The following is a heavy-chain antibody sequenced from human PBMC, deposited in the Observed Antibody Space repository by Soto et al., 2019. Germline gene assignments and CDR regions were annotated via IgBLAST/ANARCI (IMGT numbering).Heavy chain of an antibody. Sequence: SETLSLTCAGSHGSISRSGYSWSWVRQTQGKGLEWIGYIYHSGSTYYNPSLKSRVTISVDRSKNQFSLKLSSVTAADTAVYYCARAGGLGAVAADYWGQGTLVTVSS. CDR3: ARAGGLGAVAADY. CDR2: IYHSGST. D-gene: IGHD6-19*01. J-gene: IGHJ4*02. CDR1: HGSISRSGYS. V-gene: IGHV4-30-2*01.